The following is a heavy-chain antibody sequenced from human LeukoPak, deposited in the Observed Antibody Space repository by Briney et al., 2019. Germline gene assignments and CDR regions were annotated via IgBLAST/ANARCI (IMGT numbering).Heavy chain of an antibody. CDR3: ARDPRYYDILTGDYYYYGMDV. V-gene: IGHV4-30-2*01. Sequence: SQTLSLIRNVSGGSISGGAYYLSWIRQHPGKGLEWIGYIYHIGCTLYNPSLKSRVTISVDRSKNQFSLKLSSVAAADTAVYYCARDPRYYDILTGDYYYYGMDVWGQGTTVTVSS. J-gene: IGHJ6*02. CDR2: IYHIGCT. D-gene: IGHD3-9*01. CDR1: GGSISGGAYY.